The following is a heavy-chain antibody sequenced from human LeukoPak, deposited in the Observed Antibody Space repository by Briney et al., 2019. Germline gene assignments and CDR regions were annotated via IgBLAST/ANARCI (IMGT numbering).Heavy chain of an antibody. D-gene: IGHD1/OR15-1a*01. CDR2: LSGSGGST. Sequence: AAGSLSLTCAASGFTISSYGMSWIRQAPGEGLEWVSLLSGSGGSTYYADSVKGRFTISRDNSNNTLYLQMNIQRAEDTAVYYFSKAWLEQGGMFHYWGQRPPVTVS. V-gene: IGHV3-23*01. CDR3: SKAWLEQGGMFHY. CDR1: GFTISSYG. J-gene: IGHJ4*02.